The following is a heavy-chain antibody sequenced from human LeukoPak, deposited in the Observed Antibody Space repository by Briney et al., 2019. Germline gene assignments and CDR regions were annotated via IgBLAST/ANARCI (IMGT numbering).Heavy chain of an antibody. V-gene: IGHV4-39*01. CDR2: IYYSGIT. Sequence: PSETLSLTCSVSGGSVSTMSYYWGWIRQAPGKGLEWIGSIYYSGITYHNPSLKSRVTISVDTSKKQFSLELTSVTAADTAVYYCARHKRDELWNGYYYYYMDVWGKGTTVTVPS. J-gene: IGHJ6*03. D-gene: IGHD1-1*01. CDR3: ARHKRDELWNGYYYYYMDV. CDR1: GGSVSTMSYY.